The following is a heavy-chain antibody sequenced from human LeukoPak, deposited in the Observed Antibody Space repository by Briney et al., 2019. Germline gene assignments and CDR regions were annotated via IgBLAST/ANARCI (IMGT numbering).Heavy chain of an antibody. J-gene: IGHJ4*02. D-gene: IGHD6-6*01. CDR3: AKNYRHSSSSLYFDY. Sequence: GGSLRLSCAASGFTFSSYGMHWVRQAPGKELEWVAFIRYDGSNKYYADSVKGRFTISRDNSKNTLYLQMNSLRAEDTAVYYCAKNYRHSSSSLYFDYWGQGTLVTVSS. V-gene: IGHV3-30*02. CDR2: IRYDGSNK. CDR1: GFTFSSYG.